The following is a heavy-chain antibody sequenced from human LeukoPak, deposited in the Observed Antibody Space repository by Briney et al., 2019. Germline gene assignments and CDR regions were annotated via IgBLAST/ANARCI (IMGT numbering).Heavy chain of an antibody. D-gene: IGHD3-10*01. J-gene: IGHJ4*02. CDR1: GGSISSGGYY. CDR3: ARVGVSGSYYGTSDY. Sequence: SETPSLTCTVSGGSISSGGYYWSWIRQHPGKGLEWIGYIYYSGTTYYNPSLQSRVTISVDTSKNQFSLKLSSVTAADTAVYYCARVGVSGSYYGTSDYWGQGTLVTVSS. V-gene: IGHV4-31*03. CDR2: IYYSGTT.